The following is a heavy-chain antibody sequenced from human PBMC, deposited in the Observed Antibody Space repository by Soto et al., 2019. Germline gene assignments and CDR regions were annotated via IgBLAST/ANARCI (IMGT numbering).Heavy chain of an antibody. CDR1: NFSISSGYY. D-gene: IGHD1-26*01. CDR2: IYRSGTT. CDR3: ARTHSGSYYSVFNY. J-gene: IGHJ4*02. Sequence: SETLSLTCVVSNFSISSGYYWGWIRQSPGKGLEWIASIYRSGTTSYNPSLKSRVTISVDPSKNQFSLMLTAVTAADTAVYYCARTHSGSYYSVFNYWGRGSVVTVYS. V-gene: IGHV4-38-2*01.